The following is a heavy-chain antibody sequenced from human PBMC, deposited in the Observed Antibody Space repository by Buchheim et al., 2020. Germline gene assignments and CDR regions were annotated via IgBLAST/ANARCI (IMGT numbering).Heavy chain of an antibody. D-gene: IGHD2-15*01. Sequence: QVQLQESGPGLVKPSQTLSLTCTVSGGSISSGDYYWSWIRQPPGKGLEWIGYIDYSGSTYYNPSLKSRVTISVDTSNNQFSLKLSSVTAADTAVYYCARGFRGYCSGTSCYYFDYWGQGTL. CDR1: GGSISSGDYY. J-gene: IGHJ4*02. CDR3: ARGFRGYCSGTSCYYFDY. CDR2: IDYSGST. V-gene: IGHV4-30-4*01.